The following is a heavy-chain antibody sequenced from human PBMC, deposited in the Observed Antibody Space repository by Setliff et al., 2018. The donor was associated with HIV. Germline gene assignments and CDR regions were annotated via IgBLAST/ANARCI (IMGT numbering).Heavy chain of an antibody. Sequence: ASVKVSCKASGGTFSSYDINWVRQATGHGLEWMGWINPYSGNTGYAQKFQGRVTMTRNTSISTAYMELSSLRSEDTAVYYCARGYCGGGICYSPNWLDPWGQGTLVTVSS. V-gene: IGHV1-8*01. CDR3: ARGYCGGGICYSPNWLDP. J-gene: IGHJ5*02. CDR2: INPYSGNT. CDR1: GGTFSSYD. D-gene: IGHD2-15*01.